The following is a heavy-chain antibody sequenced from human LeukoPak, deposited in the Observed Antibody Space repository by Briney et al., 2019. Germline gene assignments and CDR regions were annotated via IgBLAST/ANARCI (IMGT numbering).Heavy chain of an antibody. D-gene: IGHD3-10*01. J-gene: IGHJ5*02. CDR3: ARYYYGSGTSFDP. V-gene: IGHV3-7*01. Sequence: GGSLRLSCAASGFTFSDYWMSWVRQAPGKGLEWVANIKKDGSEKHYVDSVKGRFTISRDNAENSLYLQMSSLRAEDTAVFYCARYYYGSGTSFDPWGQGTLVTVSS. CDR1: GFTFSDYW. CDR2: IKKDGSEK.